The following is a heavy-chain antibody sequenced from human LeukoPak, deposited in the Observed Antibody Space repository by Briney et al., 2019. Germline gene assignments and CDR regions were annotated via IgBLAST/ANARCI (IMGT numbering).Heavy chain of an antibody. D-gene: IGHD3-22*01. J-gene: IGHJ3*02. Sequence: GESLKISCQGSGYSFTNHWIAWVRQMPGKGLEWMGIIHPGDSDTRYSPSFQGQVTISADNSITTAYLQWSSLKASDTAMYYCARLEYDSSGSLDAFDIWGQGTMVTVSS. CDR1: GYSFTNHW. CDR3: ARLEYDSSGSLDAFDI. V-gene: IGHV5-51*01. CDR2: IHPGDSDT.